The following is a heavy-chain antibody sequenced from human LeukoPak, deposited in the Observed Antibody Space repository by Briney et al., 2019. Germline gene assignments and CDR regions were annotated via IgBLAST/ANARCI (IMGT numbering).Heavy chain of an antibody. CDR1: GLTFSSYA. V-gene: IGHV3-23*01. D-gene: IGHD3-10*01. J-gene: IGHJ4*02. CDR3: AKIGRFGELLGFDY. CDR2: ISGSGGST. Sequence: GGSLRLSCAASGLTFSSYAMSWVRQAPGKGLEWVSAISGSGGSTYYADSVKGRFTISRDNSKNTLYLQMNSLRAEDTAVYYCAKIGRFGELLGFDYWGQGTLVTVSS.